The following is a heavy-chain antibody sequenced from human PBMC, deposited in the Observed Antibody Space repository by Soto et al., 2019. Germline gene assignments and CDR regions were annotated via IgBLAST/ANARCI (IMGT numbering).Heavy chain of an antibody. Sequence: SETLSLTCAVYGGSFSGYYWSWIRQPPGKGLEWIGEINHSGSTNYNPSLKSRVTLSVATSKNQFSLKLSSVTAADTAVYYCARGPLYRLYYYGSGSYSYYFDYWGQGTLVTVSS. V-gene: IGHV4-34*01. CDR3: ARGPLYRLYYYGSGSYSYYFDY. CDR1: GGSFSGYY. CDR2: INHSGST. J-gene: IGHJ4*02. D-gene: IGHD3-10*01.